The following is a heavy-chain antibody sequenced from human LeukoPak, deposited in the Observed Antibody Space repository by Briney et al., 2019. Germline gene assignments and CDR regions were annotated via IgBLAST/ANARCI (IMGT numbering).Heavy chain of an antibody. CDR1: GGSISSSSYY. V-gene: IGHV4-39*07. J-gene: IGHJ3*02. CDR3: ARILWFGDPHAFDI. D-gene: IGHD3-10*01. Sequence: PSETLSLTCTVSGGSISSSSYYWGWIRQPPGKGLEWIGSIYHSGSTYYNPSLKSRVTISVDTSKNQFSLKLSSVTAADTAVYYCARILWFGDPHAFDIWGQGTMVTVSS. CDR2: IYHSGST.